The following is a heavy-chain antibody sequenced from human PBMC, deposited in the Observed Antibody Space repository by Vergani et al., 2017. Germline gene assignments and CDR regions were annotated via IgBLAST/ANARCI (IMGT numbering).Heavy chain of an antibody. CDR1: GFTFSSYW. D-gene: IGHD2-2*02. V-gene: IGHV3-74*01. J-gene: IGHJ3*02. CDR2: INSDGSST. Sequence: EVQLVESGGGLVQPGGSLRLSCAASGFTFSSYWMHWVRQAPGKGLVWGSRINSDGSSTSYADSVKGRFTISRDNAKNTLYLQMNSLRAEDTAVYYCARYQLLYGAFDIWGQGTMVTVSS. CDR3: ARYQLLYGAFDI.